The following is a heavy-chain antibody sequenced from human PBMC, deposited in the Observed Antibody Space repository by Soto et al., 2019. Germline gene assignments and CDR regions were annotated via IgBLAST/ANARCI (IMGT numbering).Heavy chain of an antibody. D-gene: IGHD3-22*01. J-gene: IGHJ4*02. Sequence: GASVKVSCKASGGTFSSYAISWVRQAPGQGLEWMGGIIPIFGTANYAQKFQGRVTITADESTSTAYMELSSLRSEDTAVYYCASSNYYDSSGYCYYFDYWGQGTMVTVSS. CDR2: IIPIFGTA. CDR3: ASSNYYDSSGYCYYFDY. CDR1: GGTFSSYA. V-gene: IGHV1-69*13.